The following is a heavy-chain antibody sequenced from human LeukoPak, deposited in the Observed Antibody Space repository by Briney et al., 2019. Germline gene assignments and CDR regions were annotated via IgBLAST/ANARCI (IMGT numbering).Heavy chain of an antibody. CDR1: GFTFSSYG. Sequence: GGSLRLSCAASGFTFSSYGMHWVRQAPGKGLEWVAVIWYDGSNKYYADSVKGRFTISRDNAKNSLYLQMNSLRAEDTAVYYCAREGSLPYWGQGTLVTVSS. J-gene: IGHJ4*02. CDR3: AREGSLPY. CDR2: IWYDGSNK. V-gene: IGHV3-33*01.